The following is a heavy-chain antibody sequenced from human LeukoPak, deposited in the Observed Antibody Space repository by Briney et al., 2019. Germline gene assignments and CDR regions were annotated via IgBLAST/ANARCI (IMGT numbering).Heavy chain of an antibody. D-gene: IGHD3-9*01. V-gene: IGHV1-8*01. CDR1: GYTFTSYD. J-gene: IGHJ6*03. CDR3: ARGVKGEARAYYDILTGRNRHYYYYMDV. CDR2: MNPNSGNT. Sequence: ASVKVSCKASGYTFTSYDINWVRQAAGQGLEWMGWMNPNSGNTVYAQKFQGRVTMTRNTSISTAYMELSSLRSEDTAVYYCARGVKGEARAYYDILTGRNRHYYYYMDVWGKGTTVTISS.